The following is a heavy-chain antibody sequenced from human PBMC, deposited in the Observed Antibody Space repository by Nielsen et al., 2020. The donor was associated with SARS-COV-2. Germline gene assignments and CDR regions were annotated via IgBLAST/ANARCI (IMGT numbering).Heavy chain of an antibody. CDR2: INGHGSRT. CDR3: YLLGPDYGMDV. J-gene: IGHJ6*02. CDR1: GFTFSSYY. V-gene: IGHV3-74*01. Sequence: GESLKISCAGSGFTFSSYYMNWVRQAPGKGLVWVSRINGHGSRTNYADSVKGRFTISRDNAKNTVYLQMDSLRVEDTAVYYCYLLGPDYGMDVWGQGTTVTVSS. D-gene: IGHD2-2*01.